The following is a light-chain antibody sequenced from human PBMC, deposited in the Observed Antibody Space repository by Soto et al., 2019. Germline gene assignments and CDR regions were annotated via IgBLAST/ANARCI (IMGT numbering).Light chain of an antibody. V-gene: IGKV1-17*03. J-gene: IGKJ2*01. CDR1: QGISNS. CDR3: LQYHISPHI. Sequence: DIQMTQSPSAMSASVGDRVTITCRASQGISNSLAWFQQRPGKVPQRLIYASASSQPGVPARFSGSGSGTDRTLTVSSLQPEDSATSYCLQYHISPHIFSQGTKLEIK. CDR2: ASA.